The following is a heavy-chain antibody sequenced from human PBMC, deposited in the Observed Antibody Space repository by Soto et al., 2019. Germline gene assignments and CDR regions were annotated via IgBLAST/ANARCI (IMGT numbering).Heavy chain of an antibody. CDR3: ARRDSGGSYNPFNC. J-gene: IGHJ4*02. Sequence: SETLSLTCTVSGGSISSYYWSWIRPPPGKGLEWIGSIYYSGNTYYNPSLKSRVTLSVDTSKNQFSLNLSSVTAADTAVYYCARRDSGGSYNPFNCWGQGTLVTVSS. D-gene: IGHD1-26*01. V-gene: IGHV4-59*08. CDR2: IYYSGNT. CDR1: GGSISSYY.